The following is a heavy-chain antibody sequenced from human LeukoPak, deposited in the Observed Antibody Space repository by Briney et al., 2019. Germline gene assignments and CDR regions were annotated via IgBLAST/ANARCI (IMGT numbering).Heavy chain of an antibody. CDR1: GFTFSSYC. CDR2: IRYDGSNK. CDR3: AKDPIRIGAAIQISAYYFDY. J-gene: IGHJ4*02. Sequence: PAGSLRLSCAASGFTFSSYCMHWFLQAPARELEWGAFIRYDGSNKYYADSVKGRFTISRDNSKNKLYLKMNSVRAEDTAVYYCAKDPIRIGAAIQISAYYFDYWGQGTLVTVSS. V-gene: IGHV3-30*02. D-gene: IGHD6-13*01.